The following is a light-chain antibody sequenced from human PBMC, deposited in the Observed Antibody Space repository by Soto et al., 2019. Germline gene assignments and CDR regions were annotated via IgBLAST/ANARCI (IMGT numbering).Light chain of an antibody. V-gene: IGKV3-11*01. CDR1: QSVSSY. CDR3: QHRSNWLA. Sequence: EIVLTQSPATLSLSPGERATLSCRASQSVSSYIAWYQQKPGQAPRLLIYDASNRATGIPARFSGSGSGTDFTLTITSLEPEDFAVYYCQHRSNWLAFGGGTKVEIK. CDR2: DAS. J-gene: IGKJ4*01.